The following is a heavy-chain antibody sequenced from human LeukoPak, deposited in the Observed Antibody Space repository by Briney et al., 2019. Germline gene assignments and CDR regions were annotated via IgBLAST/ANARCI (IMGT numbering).Heavy chain of an antibody. D-gene: IGHD5-24*01. CDR1: ADSIGGHY. J-gene: IGHJ3*02. Sequence: SETLSLICTVSADSIGGHYLSWVPQPPGKGLQRIGYISDSGDTNSSPYLKSRVTISVDTSKSQVSLNLSSMTAADTAVYYCTSCPTSKHGYNSRYAFDIWGQGTVVTVSS. CDR2: ISDSGDT. V-gene: IGHV4-59*11. CDR3: TSCPTSKHGYNSRYAFDI.